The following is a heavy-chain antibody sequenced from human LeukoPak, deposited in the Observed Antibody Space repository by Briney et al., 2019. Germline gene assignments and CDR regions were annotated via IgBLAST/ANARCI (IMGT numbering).Heavy chain of an antibody. CDR3: ARAVYYYDSSGYSDY. D-gene: IGHD3-22*01. CDR1: GFTFSSYS. V-gene: IGHV3-21*01. CDR2: ISSSISYI. J-gene: IGHJ4*02. Sequence: SGGSLRLSCAASGFTFSSYSMNWVRQAPGKGLEWVSSISSSISYIYYADSVKGRFTISRDNAKNSLYLQMNSLRAEDTAVYYCARAVYYYDSSGYSDYWGQGTLVTVSS.